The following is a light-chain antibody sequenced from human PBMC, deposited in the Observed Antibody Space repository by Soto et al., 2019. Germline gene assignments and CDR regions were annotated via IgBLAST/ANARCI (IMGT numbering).Light chain of an antibody. V-gene: IGLV1-44*01. CDR3: AAWDDSLNDYV. CDR1: TSNIGSNT. CDR2: SDN. Sequence: QSVLTQPPSASGTPGQRVTISSSGSTSNIGSNTVNWYQHLPGTAPKLLIRSDNQRPSGVPDRFSGSKSGTSASLAISGLRSEDEADYYCAAWDDSLNDYVFGTGTKLTVL. J-gene: IGLJ1*01.